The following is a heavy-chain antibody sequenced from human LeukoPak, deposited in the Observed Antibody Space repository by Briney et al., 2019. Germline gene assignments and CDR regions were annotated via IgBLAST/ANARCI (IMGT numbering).Heavy chain of an antibody. D-gene: IGHD2-2*01. CDR3: VRVGDCTSAACHDTRFDP. V-gene: IGHV4-31*03. Sequence: SETLSLTCTVSGGSISSGGYYWSWIRQLPGKGLEWIGYIYHSGNTVYKPPLRSRVTMSVDTSKNQFSLKLTSVTAADTGVYYCVRVGDCTSAACHDTRFDPWGRGTLVTVSS. CDR1: GGSISSGGYY. J-gene: IGHJ5*02. CDR2: IYHSGNT.